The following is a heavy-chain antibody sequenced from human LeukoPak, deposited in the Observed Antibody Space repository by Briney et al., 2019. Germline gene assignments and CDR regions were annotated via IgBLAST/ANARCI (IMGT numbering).Heavy chain of an antibody. V-gene: IGHV3-74*01. Sequence: HTGGSLRLSCAASVFTFSSYWMHWVRQAPGKGLVWVSRINSDGSRTSYADSVKGRFTISRDNAKNTLYLQMNSLRAEDTAVYYCARGPMVRTNLFDYWGQGTLVTVSS. CDR1: VFTFSSYW. CDR2: INSDGSRT. J-gene: IGHJ4*02. CDR3: ARGPMVRTNLFDY. D-gene: IGHD3-10*01.